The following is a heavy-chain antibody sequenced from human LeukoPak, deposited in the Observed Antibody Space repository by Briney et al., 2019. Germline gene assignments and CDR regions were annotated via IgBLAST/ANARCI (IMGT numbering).Heavy chain of an antibody. CDR1: GFTFSSYG. CDR3: ARDPVSSPFDY. CDR2: VSYDGNNK. D-gene: IGHD2-2*01. V-gene: IGHV3-30*03. J-gene: IGHJ4*02. Sequence: GGSLRLSCAASGFTFSSYGMHWVRQAPGKGLEWVAVVSYDGNNKYYADSVKGRFTISRDNSKNTLYLQMNSLRAEDTAVYYCARDPVSSPFDYWGQGTLVTVSS.